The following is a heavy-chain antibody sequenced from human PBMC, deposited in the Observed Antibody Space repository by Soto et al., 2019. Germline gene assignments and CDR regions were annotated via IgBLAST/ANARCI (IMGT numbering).Heavy chain of an antibody. V-gene: IGHV1-69*06. Sequence: GASVKFSCKASGGTFSSYAISWVRQAPGQGLEWMGGIIPIFGTANYAQKFQGRVTITADKSTSTACMELSSLRSEDTAVYYCARGILTGYHPGYAFDIWGQGTMVNVSS. CDR2: IIPIFGTA. J-gene: IGHJ3*02. CDR3: ARGILTGYHPGYAFDI. D-gene: IGHD3-9*01. CDR1: GGTFSSYA.